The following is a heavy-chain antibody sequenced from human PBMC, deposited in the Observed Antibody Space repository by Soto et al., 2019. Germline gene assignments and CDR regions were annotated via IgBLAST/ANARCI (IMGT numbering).Heavy chain of an antibody. Sequence: QLQLQESGPGLVKPSETLSLTCTVSGGSISSSSYYWGWIRQPPGKGLEWIGSIYYSGSTYYNPSLKSRVTISVDTSKNQFSLKLSSVTAADTAVYYCARHYGKAVAGTRDRGWFDPWGQGTLVTVSS. CDR1: GGSISSSSYY. CDR2: IYYSGST. D-gene: IGHD6-19*01. J-gene: IGHJ5*02. CDR3: ARHYGKAVAGTRDRGWFDP. V-gene: IGHV4-39*01.